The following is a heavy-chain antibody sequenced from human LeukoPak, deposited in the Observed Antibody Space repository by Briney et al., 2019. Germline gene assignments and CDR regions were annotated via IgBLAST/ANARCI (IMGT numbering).Heavy chain of an antibody. CDR3: ARHCSDSNCYRLDAFDI. CDR1: GGSISTTTYY. J-gene: IGHJ3*02. CDR2: IYYSGST. Sequence: SETLSLTCIVSGGSISTTTYYWDWIRQPPGKGLEYMGSIYYSGSTYYTPSLKSRVTISIDTSKNQFSLKLISVTAADTAVYFCARHCSDSNCYRLDAFDIWGQGTLVTVSS. D-gene: IGHD2-15*01. V-gene: IGHV4-39*01.